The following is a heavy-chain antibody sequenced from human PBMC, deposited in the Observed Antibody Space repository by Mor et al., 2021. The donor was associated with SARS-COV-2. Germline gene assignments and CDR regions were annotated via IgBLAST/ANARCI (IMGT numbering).Heavy chain of an antibody. J-gene: IGHJ4*02. Sequence: GNGRGWIGSIYYSGSTYYNPSLKSRVTISVDTSKNQFSLKLSSVTAADTAVYYCARHWGSPGPYSSGGSCSRLGFDYWGQGTLVT. D-gene: IGHD2-15*01. CDR2: IYYSGST. V-gene: IGHV4-39*01. CDR3: ARHWGSPGPYSSGGSCSRLGFDY.